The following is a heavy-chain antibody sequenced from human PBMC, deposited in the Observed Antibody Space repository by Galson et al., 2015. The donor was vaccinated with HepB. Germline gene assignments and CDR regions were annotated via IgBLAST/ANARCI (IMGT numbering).Heavy chain of an antibody. J-gene: IGHJ3*02. CDR2: IKQDGSDK. V-gene: IGHV3-7*03. Sequence: SLRLSCAASGFTFSSYWMSWVRQAPGKGLEWVANIKQDGSDKYYVDSVKGRFTISRDNAKNSLYLQMNSLRAEDTAVYYCAREGSYYYDSSGYYDAFDIWGQGTMVTVSS. CDR3: AREGSYYYDSSGYYDAFDI. D-gene: IGHD3-22*01. CDR1: GFTFSSYW.